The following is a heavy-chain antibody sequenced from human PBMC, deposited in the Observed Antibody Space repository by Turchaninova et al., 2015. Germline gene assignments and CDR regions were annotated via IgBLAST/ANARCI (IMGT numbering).Heavy chain of an antibody. J-gene: IGHJ6*03. V-gene: IGHV1-69*12. Sequence: QVQLVQSGAEVTKPGSSVKVSCKASGGTFSSYAIGWVRQAPGQGLEWMGGIIPMFGTANYAQKFQGRVTITAEESTSTAYMELSSLRSEDTAVYYCARDGRYCSGGSCSYYYMGVWGKGTTVTVS. CDR2: IIPMFGTA. D-gene: IGHD2-15*01. CDR1: GGTFSSYA. CDR3: ARDGRYCSGGSCSYYYMGV.